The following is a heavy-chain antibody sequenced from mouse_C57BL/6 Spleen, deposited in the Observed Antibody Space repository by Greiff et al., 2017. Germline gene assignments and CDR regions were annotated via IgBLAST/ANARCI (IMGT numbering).Heavy chain of an antibody. Sequence: EVKLEESGEGLVKPGGSLKLSCAASGFTFSSYAMSWVRQTPEKRLEWVAYISSGGDYIYYADTVKGRFTISRDNARNTLYLQMSSLKSEDTAMYYCTRDYGSFYAMDYWGQGTSVTVSS. CDR1: GFTFSSYA. CDR2: ISSGGDYI. D-gene: IGHD1-1*01. CDR3: TRDYGSFYAMDY. V-gene: IGHV5-9-1*02. J-gene: IGHJ4*01.